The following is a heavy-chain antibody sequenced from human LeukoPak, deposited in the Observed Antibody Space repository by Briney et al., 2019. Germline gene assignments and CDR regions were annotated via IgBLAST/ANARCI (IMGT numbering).Heavy chain of an antibody. Sequence: LSGGSLRLSCAASGFTFDDYAIHWVRQAPGKGLEWVSLISGDGGSTHYTDSVKGRFTISRDNSRNSLYMQMNSLRTEDTALYYCAKAKSRYCGSLDYWGQGTLVTVSS. J-gene: IGHJ4*02. D-gene: IGHD3-10*01. CDR2: ISGDGGST. CDR3: AKAKSRYCGSLDY. V-gene: IGHV3-43*02. CDR1: GFTFDDYA.